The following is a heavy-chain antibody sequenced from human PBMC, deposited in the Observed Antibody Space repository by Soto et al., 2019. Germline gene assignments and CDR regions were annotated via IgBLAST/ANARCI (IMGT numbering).Heavy chain of an antibody. D-gene: IGHD2-2*01. CDR3: ARFGREYCSSTSCYPYYYSYMDV. CDR2: INHSGST. V-gene: IGHV4-34*01. CDR1: GGSLSGYY. Sequence: PSETLSLTCAVYGGSLSGYYWSWIRQPPGKGLEWIGEINHSGSTNYNPSLKSRVTISVDTSKNQFSLKLSSVTAADTAVYYCARFGREYCSSTSCYPYYYSYMDVWGKGTTVTVSS. J-gene: IGHJ6*03.